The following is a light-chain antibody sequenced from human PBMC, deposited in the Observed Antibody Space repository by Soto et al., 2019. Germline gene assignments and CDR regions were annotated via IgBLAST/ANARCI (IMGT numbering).Light chain of an antibody. J-gene: IGKJ5*01. V-gene: IGKV3-11*01. CDR1: QSVSSNY. CDR2: DAY. Sequence: IVLTQSPGTLSLSPGERATLSCRASQSVSSNYLAWYQQKPGQAPRLLIYDAYNRATGIPPRFSGSGSGTDFTLTISSLEPEDSAVYYCQQRHMWPITFGQGTRLEI. CDR3: QQRHMWPIT.